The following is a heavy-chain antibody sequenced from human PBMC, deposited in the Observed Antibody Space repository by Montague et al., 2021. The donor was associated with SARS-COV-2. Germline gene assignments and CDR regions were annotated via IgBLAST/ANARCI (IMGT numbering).Heavy chain of an antibody. CDR1: GGTVSDYY. Sequence: SETLSLTCTVSGGTVSDYYWNWIRQTPGKGLEWIGYIFYNGYTKYNPSLESRVTLSVDTPRNQFFLSLRSVTASDTATYFCARHSVSEDGTFFRSYFDPWGQGAQVIVSS. CDR3: ARHSVSEDGTFFRSYFDP. V-gene: IGHV4-59*08. D-gene: IGHD1-1*01. CDR2: IFYNGYT. J-gene: IGHJ5*02.